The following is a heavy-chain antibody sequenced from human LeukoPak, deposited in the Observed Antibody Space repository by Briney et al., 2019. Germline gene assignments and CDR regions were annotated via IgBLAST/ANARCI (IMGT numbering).Heavy chain of an antibody. D-gene: IGHD2-2*01. CDR1: GFTFSSYW. CDR2: IKQDGSEK. Sequence: PGGSLRLSCAASGFTFSSYWMSWVRQAPGKGLDWVANIKQDGSEKYYVDSVKGRFTISRDNAKNSLYLQMNSLRAEDTAVYYCAREDIVVVPAAMPIDYWGQGTLVTVSS. V-gene: IGHV3-7*04. J-gene: IGHJ4*02. CDR3: AREDIVVVPAAMPIDY.